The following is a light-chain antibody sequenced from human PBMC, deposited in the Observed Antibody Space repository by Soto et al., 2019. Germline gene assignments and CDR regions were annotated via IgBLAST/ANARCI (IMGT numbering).Light chain of an antibody. CDR3: QQYGSSPSVT. V-gene: IGKV3-20*01. CDR2: AAS. CDR1: QSISTSY. Sequence: EIVLTQFPGTLSLSPGERATLSCRASQSISTSYLAWYQQKPGQAPRLLIYAASTRATGIPDRFSGSGSGTDYTLTISRLEPEDFAVYYCQQYGSSPSVTFGGGTKVDIK. J-gene: IGKJ4*01.